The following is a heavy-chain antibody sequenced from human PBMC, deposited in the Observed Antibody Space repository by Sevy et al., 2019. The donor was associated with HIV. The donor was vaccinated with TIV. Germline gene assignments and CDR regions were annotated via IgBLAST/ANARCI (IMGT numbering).Heavy chain of an antibody. V-gene: IGHV3-11*01. D-gene: IGHD4-17*01. CDR1: GFILSDYY. J-gene: IGHJ6*02. CDR3: ARDHVKDGDLGDYYYFAMDV. CDR2: ISDSDDSI. Sequence: GGSLRLSCAASGFILSDYYMSWIRQAPGKVLEWLSYISDSDDSIYYADSVKGRFTISWDKTKNSLYLQMNSLRAEVTAVYYCARDHVKDGDLGDYYYFAMDVWGQGTTVTVSS.